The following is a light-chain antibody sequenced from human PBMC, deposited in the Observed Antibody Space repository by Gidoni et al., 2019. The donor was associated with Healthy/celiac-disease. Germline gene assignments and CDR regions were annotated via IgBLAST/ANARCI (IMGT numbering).Light chain of an antibody. CDR3: QAWDSSTVV. V-gene: IGLV3-1*01. J-gene: IGLJ2*01. Sequence: SYELTQPPSVSVSPVQRASITCSGDNLGDKYASWSQQKPGQTPVLVIYQESKRPSGIPERCSGSNSGNTATMTISGTQAMDEADDDCQAWDSSTVVVGGGTKLTVL. CDR2: QES. CDR1: NLGDKY.